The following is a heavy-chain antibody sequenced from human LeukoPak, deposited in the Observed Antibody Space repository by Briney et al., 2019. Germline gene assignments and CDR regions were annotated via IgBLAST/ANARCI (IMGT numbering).Heavy chain of an antibody. J-gene: IGHJ4*02. Sequence: PSETLSLTCTVSGGSISSGPHYWGWIRQSPGKGLEWIGSIYYSGSTDYNPSLKSRVAISVDTSKNQISLKLSSVTAADTAVYYCARHDSSGSYWFDYWGQGTLVTVSS. CDR2: IYYSGST. CDR1: GGSISSGPHY. D-gene: IGHD3-22*01. CDR3: ARHDSSGSYWFDY. V-gene: IGHV4-39*01.